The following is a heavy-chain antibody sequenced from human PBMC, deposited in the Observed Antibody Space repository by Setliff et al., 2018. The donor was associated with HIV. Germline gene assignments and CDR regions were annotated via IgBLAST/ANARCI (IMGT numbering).Heavy chain of an antibody. CDR1: GESFGGHH. CDR2: INQSGNI. CDR3: ASLDGSESPYIYYYYMDV. V-gene: IGHV4-34*01. D-gene: IGHD3-10*01. Sequence: PSETLSLTCAVCGESFGGHHYNWIRQPPGKGLEWIGKINQSGNINYNPSLKSRVPISVDTFWGSVTAADTAVYYCASLDGSESPYIYYYYMDVWGKGTAVTVSS. J-gene: IGHJ6*03.